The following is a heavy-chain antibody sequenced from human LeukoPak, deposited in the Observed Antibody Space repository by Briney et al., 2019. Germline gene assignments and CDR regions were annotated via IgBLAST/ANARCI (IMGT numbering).Heavy chain of an antibody. CDR3: ARDRTIPHYYGMDV. J-gene: IGHJ6*02. CDR2: IYSGGST. CDR1: GFTVSSNY. D-gene: IGHD5-24*01. V-gene: IGHV3-53*04. Sequence: GGSLRLSCAASGFTVSSNYMSWVRQAPGKGLGWVSVIYSGGSTYYADSVKGRFTISRHNSKNTLYLQMNSLRAEDTAVYYCARDRTIPHYYGMDVWGQGTTVTVSS.